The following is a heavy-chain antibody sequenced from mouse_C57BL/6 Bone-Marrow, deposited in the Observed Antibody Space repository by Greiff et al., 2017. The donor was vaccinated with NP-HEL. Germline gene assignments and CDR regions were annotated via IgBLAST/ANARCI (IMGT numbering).Heavy chain of an antibody. V-gene: IGHV5-6*02. CDR1: GFTFSSYG. CDR2: ISSGGSYT. CDR3: ARRGYGSRTYYAMDY. D-gene: IGHD1-1*01. Sequence: DVMLVESGGDLVKPGGSLKLSCAASGFTFSSYGMSWVRQTPDKRLEWVATISSGGSYTYYPDSVKGRFTISRDNAKNTLYLQMSSLKSEDTAMYYCARRGYGSRTYYAMDYWGQGTSVTVSS. J-gene: IGHJ4*01.